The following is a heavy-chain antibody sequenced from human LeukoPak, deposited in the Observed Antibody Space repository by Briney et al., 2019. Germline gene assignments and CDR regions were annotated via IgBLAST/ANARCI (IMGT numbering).Heavy chain of an antibody. CDR2: IFYTGNT. D-gene: IGHD3-22*01. Sequence: TSETLSLTCTVSGGSISSSSYYWGWIRQPPGKGLEWIGSIFYTGNTYYNPSLKSRVTISVDTSKNQFSLKLSSVTAADTAVFYCARLDSSGRSIDDYWGQGTLVTVSS. V-gene: IGHV4-39*01. CDR1: GGSISSSSYY. J-gene: IGHJ4*02. CDR3: ARLDSSGRSIDDY.